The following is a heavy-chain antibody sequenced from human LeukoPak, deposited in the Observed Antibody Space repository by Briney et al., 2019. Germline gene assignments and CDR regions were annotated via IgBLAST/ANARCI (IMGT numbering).Heavy chain of an antibody. CDR3: ARQVGWLRAGDFDY. V-gene: IGHV4-39*01. J-gene: IGHJ4*02. D-gene: IGHD5-12*01. CDR1: GGSISSSSYY. CDR2: IYYSGST. Sequence: SETLSLTCTVSGGSISSSSYYWGWIRQPPGKGLEWIGSIYYSGSTYYNPSLKSRVTISVDTAKNPFSLKLSSVTAADTALYYCARQVGWLRAGDFDYWGQGTLVTVSS.